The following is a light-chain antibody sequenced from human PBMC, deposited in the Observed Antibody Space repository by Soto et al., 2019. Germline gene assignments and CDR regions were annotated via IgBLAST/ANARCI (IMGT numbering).Light chain of an antibody. CDR3: AAWDDSLNGWV. J-gene: IGLJ3*02. Sequence: QSVLTQPPSASGTPGQRVTISCSGSNSNIGDNTVNWYQQLPGTAPKVLIYSDDQRPSVVPDRFSGSKSGTSASLAISGLQSEDEADYYCAAWDDSLNGWVFGGGTKLTVL. CDR2: SDD. CDR1: NSNIGDNT. V-gene: IGLV1-44*01.